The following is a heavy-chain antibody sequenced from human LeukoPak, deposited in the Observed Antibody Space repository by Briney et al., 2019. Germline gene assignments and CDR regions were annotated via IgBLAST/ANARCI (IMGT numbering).Heavy chain of an antibody. Sequence: ASVKVPCKASGYTFTSYDINWVRQATGQGLEWMGWMNPNNGNTGYAQRFQGRITMTRNTSISTAYMELSSLRSEDTAVYYCARVPRRGDRFDPWGQGTLVTVSS. V-gene: IGHV1-8*01. J-gene: IGHJ5*02. CDR2: MNPNNGNT. D-gene: IGHD3-10*01. CDR3: ARVPRRGDRFDP. CDR1: GYTFTSYD.